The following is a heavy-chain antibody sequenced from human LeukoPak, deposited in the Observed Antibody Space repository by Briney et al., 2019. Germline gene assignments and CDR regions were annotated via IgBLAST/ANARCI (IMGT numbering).Heavy chain of an antibody. CDR3: ARYANSPYYYYAMDV. D-gene: IGHD4/OR15-4a*01. Sequence: PSETLSLTCTVSGGSIIGYYLSWIRQPPGKGVKWIGSIYYSGSTNYNPSLKSRVTISVETSKNQFSLKLSSVTAADTAVYYCARYANSPYYYYAMDVWGQGTTVTVSS. CDR1: GGSIIGYY. J-gene: IGHJ6*02. V-gene: IGHV4-59*12. CDR2: IYYSGST.